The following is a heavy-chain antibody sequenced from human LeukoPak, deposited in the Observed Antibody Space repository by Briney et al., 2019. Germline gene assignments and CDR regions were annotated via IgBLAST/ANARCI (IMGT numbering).Heavy chain of an antibody. CDR2: IYYSGST. CDR1: GGSISSGDYY. V-gene: IGHV4-30-4*01. J-gene: IGHJ5*02. CDR3: ARVGYDYGDYASFDP. Sequence: SETLSLTCTVSGGSISSGDYYWSWIRRPPGKGLEWIGYIYYSGSTYHNPSLKSRVTISVDTSKNQFSLKLSSVTAADTAVYYCARVGYDYGDYASFDPWGQGTLVTVSS. D-gene: IGHD4-17*01.